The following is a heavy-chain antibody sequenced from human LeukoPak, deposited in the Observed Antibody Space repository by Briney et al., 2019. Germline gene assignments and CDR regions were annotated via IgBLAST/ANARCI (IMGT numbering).Heavy chain of an antibody. CDR3: ARGPRYSFY. Sequence: GGSLRLSCAASGFTLRSYTMNWVRQAPGKGLEWISVIYIDGTTYYADSVKGRFTISRDQANNTLYLQMNTLRDEDTAVYYCARGPRYSFYWGQGTLVSVSS. D-gene: IGHD6-13*01. CDR1: GFTLRSYT. J-gene: IGHJ4*02. CDR2: IYIDGTT. V-gene: IGHV3-53*01.